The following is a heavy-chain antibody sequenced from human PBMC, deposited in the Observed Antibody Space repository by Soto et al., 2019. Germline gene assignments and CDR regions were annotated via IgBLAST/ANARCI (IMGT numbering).Heavy chain of an antibody. CDR2: MRGSSSST. J-gene: IGHJ4*02. V-gene: IGHV3-23*01. CDR1: GLTFSNYA. D-gene: IGHD1-7*01. CDR3: AKNQERELPSVIDF. Sequence: EVRLLESGGGLVKPGGSLRLSCATSGLTFSNYAMSWVRQAPGGGLEWVSSMRGSSSSTYYADSVRGRFTISRDRSTNTLYLQMSSLRAEDTALYYCAKNQERELPSVIDFWGQGTLVTVSS.